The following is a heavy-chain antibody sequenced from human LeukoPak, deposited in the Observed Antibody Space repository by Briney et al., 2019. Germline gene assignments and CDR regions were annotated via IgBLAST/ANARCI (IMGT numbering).Heavy chain of an antibody. CDR3: ARGSVTTSDWFDP. Sequence: PGGSLRLSCAAPGFTFSSYWMHWVRQAPGKGLVWVSRINSDGSSTSYADSVKGRFTISRDNAKNTLYLQMNSLRAEDTAVYYCARGSVTTSDWFDPWGQGTLVTVSS. V-gene: IGHV3-74*01. D-gene: IGHD4-17*01. CDR2: INSDGSST. J-gene: IGHJ5*02. CDR1: GFTFSSYW.